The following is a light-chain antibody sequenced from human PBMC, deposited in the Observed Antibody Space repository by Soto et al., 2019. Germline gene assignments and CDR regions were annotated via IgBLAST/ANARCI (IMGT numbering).Light chain of an antibody. CDR2: GAS. Sequence: EIVLTQSPGTLSLSPGERATLSCRASQSVSSSYLAWYQQKPGQAPRLLIYGASSRATGIPDTFSGSGSGTDFTLTISGLEPEDFAVYYCQQYGRSGYTFGQGTKLEIK. CDR1: QSVSSSY. V-gene: IGKV3-20*01. CDR3: QQYGRSGYT. J-gene: IGKJ2*01.